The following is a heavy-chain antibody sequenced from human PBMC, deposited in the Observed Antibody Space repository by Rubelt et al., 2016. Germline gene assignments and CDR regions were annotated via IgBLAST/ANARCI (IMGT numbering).Heavy chain of an antibody. CDR2: IWYGGSNK. V-gene: IGHV3-33*01. D-gene: IGHD1-26*01. Sequence: GKGLEWVAVIWYGGSNKYYADSVKGRFTISRDNSKNTLYLQMNSLRAEDTAVYYCARDGYSGSLDAFDIWGQGTMVTVSS. CDR3: ARDGYSGSLDAFDI. J-gene: IGHJ3*02.